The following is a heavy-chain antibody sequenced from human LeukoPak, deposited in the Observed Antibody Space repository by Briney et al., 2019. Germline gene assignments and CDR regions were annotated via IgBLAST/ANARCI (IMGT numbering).Heavy chain of an antibody. CDR2: IYPSGTT. V-gene: IGHV4-38-2*02. CDR1: GYSISSGYY. CDR3: ARYVYYYDSSGYYYGDYYYYYYMDV. J-gene: IGHJ6*03. Sequence: PSETLSLTCTVSGYSISSGYYWGWIRQPPGKGLEWIGNIYPSGTTYYNPSLKTRVTISVDTSKNQFSLKLSSVTAADTAVYYCARYVYYYDSSGYYYGDYYYYYYMDVWGKGTTVTISS. D-gene: IGHD3-22*01.